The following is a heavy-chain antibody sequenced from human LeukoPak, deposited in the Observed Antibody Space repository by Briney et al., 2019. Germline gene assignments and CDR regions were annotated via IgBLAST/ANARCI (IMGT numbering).Heavy chain of an antibody. V-gene: IGHV3-23*01. CDR1: GFTFSSYG. CDR3: AKDKRGQVRGVIITAAGFDY. J-gene: IGHJ4*02. Sequence: GGSLRLSCAASGFTFSSYGMSWVRQAPGKGLEWVSAISGSGGSTYYADSVKGRFTISRENSKNTLYLQMNRLRAEDTAVYYCAKDKRGQVRGVIITAAGFDYWGQGTLVTVSS. CDR2: ISGSGGST. D-gene: IGHD3-10*01.